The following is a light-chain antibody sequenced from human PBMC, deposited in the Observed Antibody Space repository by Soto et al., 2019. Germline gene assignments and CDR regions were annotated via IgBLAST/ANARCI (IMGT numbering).Light chain of an antibody. Sequence: IQLTQSPSTLSASVGDRVSITCRASQSLNGWLAWYQQKPGKAPKLLIYKTSSLESGVPSRFSGSGSGTDFTLTISSLQPDDFATYYCQQYYTYRTFVQGTKVEIK. J-gene: IGKJ1*01. V-gene: IGKV1-5*03. CDR1: QSLNGW. CDR2: KTS. CDR3: QQYYTYRT.